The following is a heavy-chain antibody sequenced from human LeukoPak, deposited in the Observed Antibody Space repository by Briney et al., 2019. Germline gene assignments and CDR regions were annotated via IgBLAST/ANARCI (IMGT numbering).Heavy chain of an antibody. Sequence: PSQTLSLTCIVSGGSISSSTYYWSWIRQPPGKGLEWIGYIYYSGSTNYNPSLKSRVTISVDTSKKQLSLKLSSVTAADTAVYYCARHYDSSGYHLSPFDFWGRGILVTVSS. CDR1: GGSISSSTYY. CDR3: ARHYDSSGYHLSPFDF. V-gene: IGHV4-61*05. D-gene: IGHD3-22*01. J-gene: IGHJ4*02. CDR2: IYYSGST.